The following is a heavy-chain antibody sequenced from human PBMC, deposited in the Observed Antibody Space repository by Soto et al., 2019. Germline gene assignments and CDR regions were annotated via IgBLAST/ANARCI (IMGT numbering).Heavy chain of an antibody. D-gene: IGHD3-10*01. CDR3: ARDTSPYGSGSLDY. CDR2: TSYDGNTK. V-gene: IGHV3-30-3*01. Sequence: QVQLVESGGGVVQPGRSLRLSCAASGFIFSSFAMHWVRQAPGKGLEWVAITSYDGNTKYYADSVKGRFTISRDNSKNTLYLQMNSLRAEDTAVYYCARDTSPYGSGSLDYWGQGTLVTVSS. J-gene: IGHJ4*02. CDR1: GFIFSSFA.